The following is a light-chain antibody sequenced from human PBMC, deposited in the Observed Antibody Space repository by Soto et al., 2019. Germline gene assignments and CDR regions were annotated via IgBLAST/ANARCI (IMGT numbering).Light chain of an antibody. CDR2: YDS. Sequence: SYELTQPHSVSVAPEKTARLTCRGDNIGSKRVHGYRQKPRQAPVLVIYYDSDRPSGITERFSGFNSGNTATLTINRVEAWDEADYYCQVWAITTDPYVFGTGTKVTVL. J-gene: IGLJ1*01. V-gene: IGLV3-21*04. CDR1: NIGSKR. CDR3: QVWAITTDPYV.